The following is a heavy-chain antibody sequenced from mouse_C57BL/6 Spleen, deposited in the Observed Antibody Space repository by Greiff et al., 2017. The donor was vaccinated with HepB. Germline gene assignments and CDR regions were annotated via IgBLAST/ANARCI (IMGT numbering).Heavy chain of an antibody. CDR1: GYTFTSYW. Sequence: QVQLKQPGAELVKPGASVKMSCKASGYTFTSYWITWVKQRPGQGLEWIGDIYPGSGSTNYNEKFKSKATLTVDTSSSTAYMQLSSLTSEDSAVYYCARSGDYDGVSFDYGGQGTTLTVSS. CDR2: IYPGSGST. CDR3: ARSGDYDGVSFDY. V-gene: IGHV1-55*01. J-gene: IGHJ2*01. D-gene: IGHD2-4*01.